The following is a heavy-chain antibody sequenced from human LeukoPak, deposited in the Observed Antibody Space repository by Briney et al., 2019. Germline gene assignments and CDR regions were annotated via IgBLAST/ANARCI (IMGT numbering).Heavy chain of an antibody. CDR3: ARLYGDVTTFDY. J-gene: IGHJ4*02. Sequence: GGSLRLSCAASGFTFDDYAMHWVRQAPGKGLEWVSGISWNSGSIGYADSVKGRFTISRDNAKNSLYLQMNSLRADDTAIFYCARLYGDVTTFDYWGQGILVTVSS. CDR1: GFTFDDYA. V-gene: IGHV3-9*01. CDR2: ISWNSGSI. D-gene: IGHD2-21*02.